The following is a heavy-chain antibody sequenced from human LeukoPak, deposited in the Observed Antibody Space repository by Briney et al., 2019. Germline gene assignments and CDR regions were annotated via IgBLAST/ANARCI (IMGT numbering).Heavy chain of an antibody. CDR3: ARAVQNIVATDDAFDI. V-gene: IGHV1-2*02. D-gene: IGHD5-12*01. Sequence: VASVKVSCKASGYTFTSYGISWVRQAPGQGLEWMGWINPNSGGTNYAQKFQGRVTMTRDTSISTAYMELSRLRSDDTAVYYCARAVQNIVATDDAFDIWGQGTMVTVSS. CDR2: INPNSGGT. J-gene: IGHJ3*02. CDR1: GYTFTSYG.